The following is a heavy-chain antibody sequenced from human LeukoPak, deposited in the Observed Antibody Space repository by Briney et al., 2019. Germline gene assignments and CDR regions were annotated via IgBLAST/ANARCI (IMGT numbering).Heavy chain of an antibody. Sequence: SQTLSLTCTVSGGSISSGSYYWSWIRQPAGKGLEWIGRIYTSGSTNYNPSLKSRVTISVDTSKNQFSLKLSSVTAADTAVYYCARGELPYYFDYWGQGTLVTVSS. D-gene: IGHD1-26*01. J-gene: IGHJ4*02. CDR2: IYTSGST. CDR3: ARGELPYYFDY. CDR1: GGSISSGSYY. V-gene: IGHV4-61*02.